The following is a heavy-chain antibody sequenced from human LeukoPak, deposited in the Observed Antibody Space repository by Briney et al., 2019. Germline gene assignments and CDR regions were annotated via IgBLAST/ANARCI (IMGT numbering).Heavy chain of an antibody. Sequence: GESLKISCKGSGYSFISYWIVWVRQMPGKVLEWMGIIYPGDSDTRYSPSFQGQVTISADKYISTAYLQWGSLKPSDTAMFYCARQPDSSGSPLYWGQGTLVSVSS. CDR3: ARQPDSSGSPLY. CDR2: IYPGDSDT. J-gene: IGHJ4*02. V-gene: IGHV5-51*01. D-gene: IGHD3-22*01. CDR1: GYSFISYW.